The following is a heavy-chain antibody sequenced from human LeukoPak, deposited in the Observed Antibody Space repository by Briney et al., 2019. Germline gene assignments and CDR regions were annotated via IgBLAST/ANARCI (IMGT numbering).Heavy chain of an antibody. CDR2: INHSGST. CDR1: GGSFSGYY. J-gene: IGHJ5*02. CDR3: ARGRGGCSGGSCYLTSSFDP. V-gene: IGHV4-34*01. D-gene: IGHD2-15*01. Sequence: PSETLSLTCAVYGGSFSGYYWSWIRQPPGQGLEWIGEINHSGSTNYNPSLKSRVTISVDTSKNQFSLKLSSVAAADAAVYYCARGRGGCSGGSCYLTSSFDPWGQGTLVTVSS.